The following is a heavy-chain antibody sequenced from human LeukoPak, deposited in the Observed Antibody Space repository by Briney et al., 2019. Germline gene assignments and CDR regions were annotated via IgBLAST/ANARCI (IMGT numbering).Heavy chain of an antibody. CDR3: ARRRSGSYYFDY. CDR1: GFTFSSYG. Sequence: GGSLRLSCAASGFTFSSYGMNWVRQAPGKGLEWVSSISSSSSYIYYADSVKGRFTISRDNAKNSLYLQMNSLRAEDTAVYYCARRRSGSYYFDYWGQGTLVTVSS. CDR2: ISSSSSYI. J-gene: IGHJ4*02. V-gene: IGHV3-21*01. D-gene: IGHD1-26*01.